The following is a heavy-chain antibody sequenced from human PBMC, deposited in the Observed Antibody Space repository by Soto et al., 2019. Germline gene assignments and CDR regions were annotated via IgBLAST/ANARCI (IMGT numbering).Heavy chain of an antibody. D-gene: IGHD3-3*01. J-gene: IGHJ6*03. CDR1: GGSISSYY. CDR3: ARHPGGDFWSGYQNYYYYMDV. CDR2: IYYSGST. Sequence: SETLSLTCTVSGGSISSYYWSWIRQPPGKGLEWIGYIYYSGSTNYNPSLKSRVTISVDTSKNQFSLKLSSVTAADTAVYYCARHPGGDFWSGYQNYYYYMDVWGKGTTVTVSS. V-gene: IGHV4-59*08.